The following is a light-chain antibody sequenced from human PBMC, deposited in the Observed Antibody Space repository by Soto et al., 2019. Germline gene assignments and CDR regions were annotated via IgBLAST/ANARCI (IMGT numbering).Light chain of an antibody. J-gene: IGLJ2*01. V-gene: IGLV1-47*01. Sequence: QAVLTLPPSASGTPGQRVTISCSGSSSNIGSNYVYWYQQLPGTAPKLLIYRNNQRPSGVPDRFSGSKSGTSASLAISGLRSEDEADYYCAAWDDSLSGPVVFGGGTKLTVL. CDR1: SSNIGSNY. CDR2: RNN. CDR3: AAWDDSLSGPVV.